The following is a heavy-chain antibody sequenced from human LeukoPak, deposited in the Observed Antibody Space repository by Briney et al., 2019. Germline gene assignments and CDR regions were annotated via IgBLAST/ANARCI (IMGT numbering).Heavy chain of an antibody. J-gene: IGHJ4*02. CDR2: ISAYNGNT. CDR1: GYTFISYG. V-gene: IGHV1-18*01. CDR3: ARGQSTDFWSGYYTPPFDY. Sequence: GASVKVSCKASGYTFISYGISWVRQAPGQGLEWMGWISAYNGNTNYTQKLQGKVTMTTDTSTSTAYMELRSLRSEDTAVYYCARGQSTDFWSGYYTPPFDYWGQGTLVTVSS. D-gene: IGHD3-3*01.